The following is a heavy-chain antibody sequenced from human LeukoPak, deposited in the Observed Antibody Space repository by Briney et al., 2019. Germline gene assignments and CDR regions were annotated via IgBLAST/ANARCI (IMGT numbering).Heavy chain of an antibody. J-gene: IGHJ4*02. CDR1: GFTFSSYA. CDR3: AKERSVLRFLEWLLDY. Sequence: GGSLRLSCAASGFTFSSYAMSWVRQAPGKGLEWVSAISGSGGSTYYADSVKGRFTISRDNSKNTLYLQMNSLRAEDTAVYYCAKERSVLRFLEWLLDYWGQGTLVTVSS. V-gene: IGHV3-23*01. D-gene: IGHD3-3*01. CDR2: ISGSGGST.